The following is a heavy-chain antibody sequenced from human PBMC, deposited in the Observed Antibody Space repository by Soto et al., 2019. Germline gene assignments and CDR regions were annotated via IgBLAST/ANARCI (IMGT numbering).Heavy chain of an antibody. CDR1: GGSINSGXXX. J-gene: IGHJ4*02. Sequence: QVQLQESGPGLVKPSQTLSLTCTVSGGSINSGXXXWSWIRQYPGKGLEWIGYIYSXGNIYYNPSLKSRLTILVDTSXXQFSLKLSSVTAADTAVYYCARARSGSYFVLEYWGQGSLVTVSS. V-gene: IGHV4-31*03. CDR2: IYSXGNI. D-gene: IGHD3-10*01. CDR3: ARARSGSYFVLEY.